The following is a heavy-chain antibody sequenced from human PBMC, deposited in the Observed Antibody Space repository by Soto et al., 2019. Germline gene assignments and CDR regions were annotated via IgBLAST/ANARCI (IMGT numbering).Heavy chain of an antibody. CDR2: FIPIFGTS. V-gene: IGHV1-69*01. CDR1: GGTFRSHA. Sequence: QVQLEQSGAEVKKPGSSVKVSCKASGGTFRSHAIAWVRQAPGQGLEWMGDFIPIFGTSNYAQKFQGRISITADESRTIAYMELSTVTDEDTATYYCARGEGYYDSSGLEYYHGMDVWGQGTTLTVSS. CDR3: ARGEGYYDSSGLEYYHGMDV. J-gene: IGHJ6*02. D-gene: IGHD3-22*01.